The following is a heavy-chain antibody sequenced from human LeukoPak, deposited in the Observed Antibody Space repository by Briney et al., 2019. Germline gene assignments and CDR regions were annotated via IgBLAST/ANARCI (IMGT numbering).Heavy chain of an antibody. J-gene: IGHJ4*02. Sequence: SETLSLTCAVYGGSFSGYYWSWIRQPPGKGLEWIGEINHSGSTNYNPSLKSRVTISVDTSKNQFSLKLSSVTAADTAVYYCARLGRRDGHNRPPFDYWGQGTLVTVSS. D-gene: IGHD5-24*01. CDR1: GGSFSGYY. CDR2: INHSGST. V-gene: IGHV4-34*01. CDR3: ARLGRRDGHNRPPFDY.